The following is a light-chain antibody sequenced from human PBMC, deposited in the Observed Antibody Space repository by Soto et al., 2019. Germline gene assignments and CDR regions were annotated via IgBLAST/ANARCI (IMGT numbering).Light chain of an antibody. V-gene: IGLV2-23*01. J-gene: IGLJ1*01. CDR2: EGS. CDR3: CSYAGSSTHV. CDR1: SSDVGSYNL. Sequence: QSVLTQPASVSWFPRQSITISCNGTSSDVGSYNLVSWYQQHPGKAPKLMIYEGSKRPSGVSNRFSGSKSGNTASLTISGLQAEDEADYYCCSYAGSSTHVFGAGTKVTVL.